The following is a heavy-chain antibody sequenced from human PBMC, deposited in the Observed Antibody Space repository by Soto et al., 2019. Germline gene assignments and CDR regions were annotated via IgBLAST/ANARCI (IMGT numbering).Heavy chain of an antibody. V-gene: IGHV1-8*01. CDR1: GYTFINYD. CDR3: ARRRGSNGWFDL. CDR2: TNPDSGNT. J-gene: IGHJ5*02. Sequence: GASVKVSCKASGYTFINYDINWVRQAPGQGLEWVGWTNPDSGNTGYAQNFQGRVTMTGDTSISSVYMELSSLTSEDTAVYYCARRRGSNGWFDLWGQGTLVTVSS. D-gene: IGHD2-8*01.